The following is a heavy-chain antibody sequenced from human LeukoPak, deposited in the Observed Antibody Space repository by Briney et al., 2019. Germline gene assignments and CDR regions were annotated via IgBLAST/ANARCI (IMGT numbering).Heavy chain of an antibody. D-gene: IGHD3-3*01. CDR3: AREGFPPKISDFWSGLGPYYYYGMDV. Sequence: ALVKVSCKASGYTFTGYYMHWVRQAPGQGLEWMGIINPSGGSTSYTQKFQGRVTMTRDTSTSTVYMELSSLRSEDTAVYYCAREGFPPKISDFWSGLGPYYYYGMDVWGQGTTVTVSS. CDR1: GYTFTGYY. V-gene: IGHV1-46*01. CDR2: INPSGGST. J-gene: IGHJ6*02.